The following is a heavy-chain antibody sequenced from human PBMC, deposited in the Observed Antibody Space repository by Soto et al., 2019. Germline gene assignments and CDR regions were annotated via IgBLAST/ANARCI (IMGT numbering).Heavy chain of an antibody. CDR3: FPAGGRVGDY. V-gene: IGHV3-15*07. Sequence: EVQLVESGGGLVKPGESLRLSCTTSGFTFNKAWMNWVRQAPGKGLEWVGRIRTEDDGGTTAYAASLKGRFIISREDSEDTLYLQMNSRKTEDTGVYFCFPAGGRVGDYWGRGTLVTVS. CDR2: IRTEDDGGTT. CDR1: GFTFNKAW. D-gene: IGHD3-16*01. J-gene: IGHJ4*02.